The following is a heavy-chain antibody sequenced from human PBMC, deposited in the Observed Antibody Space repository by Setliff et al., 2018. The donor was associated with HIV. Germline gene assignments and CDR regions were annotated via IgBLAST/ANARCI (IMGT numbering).Heavy chain of an antibody. D-gene: IGHD3-10*01. CDR3: ARDTDYYGSGRLGYFDY. CDR1: GFNFSTYS. V-gene: IGHV3-66*02. Sequence: GGSLRLSCIASGFNFSTYSMDWVRRAPGKGLEWVSLIYSDGRTNHADSVKGRFTISRDNSKNTVYLQMSSLRAEDTAVYYCARDTDYYGSGRLGYFDYWGQGTLVTVSS. CDR2: IYSDGRT. J-gene: IGHJ4*02.